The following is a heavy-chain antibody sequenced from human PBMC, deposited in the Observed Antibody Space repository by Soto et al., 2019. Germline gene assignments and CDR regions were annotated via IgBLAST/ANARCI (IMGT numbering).Heavy chain of an antibody. Sequence: QVQLVQSGAEVKKPGASVKVSCKASGYTFTSYGISWVRQAPGQGLEWMGWISAYNGNTNYAQKRQGRVTMTTDTSTSTAYMELRRLRSDDTAVYYGARDRGAYGMDVWGQGTTVTVSS. CDR1: GYTFTSYG. J-gene: IGHJ6*02. CDR3: ARDRGAYGMDV. CDR2: ISAYNGNT. V-gene: IGHV1-18*01.